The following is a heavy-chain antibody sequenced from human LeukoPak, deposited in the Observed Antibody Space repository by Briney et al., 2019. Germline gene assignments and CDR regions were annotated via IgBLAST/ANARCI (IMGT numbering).Heavy chain of an antibody. J-gene: IGHJ4*02. V-gene: IGHV4-39*07. CDR1: GGSISSSSYY. Sequence: SETLSLTCTVSGGSISSSSYYWGWIRQPPGKGLEWIGSIYYSGSTYYNPSLKSRVTISVDRSKNQFSLKLSSVTAADTAVYYCARDEEWSGVSPGGYWGQGTLVTVSS. D-gene: IGHD3/OR15-3a*01. CDR3: ARDEEWSGVSPGGY. CDR2: IYYSGST.